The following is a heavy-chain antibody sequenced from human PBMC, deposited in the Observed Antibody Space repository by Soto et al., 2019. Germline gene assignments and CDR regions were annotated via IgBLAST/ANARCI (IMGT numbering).Heavy chain of an antibody. J-gene: IGHJ6*02. D-gene: IGHD1-7*01. Sequence: WESLKISCKGSGYNFTNYWIGLVRQMPGKGLEYMGIIYPGDSDTRYSPSFQGQVTVSADKSINTAYLQWSSLKASDTAMYYCARLTTGTTSYGMDVWGQGTTVTVSS. CDR3: ARLTTGTTSYGMDV. CDR1: GYNFTNYW. V-gene: IGHV5-51*01. CDR2: IYPGDSDT.